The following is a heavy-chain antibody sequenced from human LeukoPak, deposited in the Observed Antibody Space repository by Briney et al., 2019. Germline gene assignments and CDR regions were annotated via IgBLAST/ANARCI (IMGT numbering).Heavy chain of an antibody. CDR3: ARGPYSNYGIPFDY. D-gene: IGHD4-11*01. V-gene: IGHV1-8*01. CDR1: GYTFTSYD. J-gene: IGHJ4*02. CDR2: MNPNSGNT. Sequence: ASVKVSCKASGYTFTSYDINWVRQATGQGLEWMGWMNPNSGNTGYAQKFQGRVTMTRNTSISTAYTELSSLRSEDTAVYYCARGPYSNYGIPFDYWGQGTLVTVSS.